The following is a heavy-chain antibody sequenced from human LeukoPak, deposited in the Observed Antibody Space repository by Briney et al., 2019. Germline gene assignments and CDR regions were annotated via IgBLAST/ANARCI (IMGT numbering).Heavy chain of an antibody. Sequence: GGSLRLSCTASGFTFSDYAMAWVRQAPGKGLQWISAISPRSNSIYYSDSVRGRFTVSRDNSKNTLYLQMNRLTAEDTAVYYCAKNLRTSVAAFEYWGQGTLVTVSS. CDR2: ISPRSNSI. D-gene: IGHD6-19*01. V-gene: IGHV3-23*01. J-gene: IGHJ4*02. CDR3: AKNLRTSVAAFEY. CDR1: GFTFSDYA.